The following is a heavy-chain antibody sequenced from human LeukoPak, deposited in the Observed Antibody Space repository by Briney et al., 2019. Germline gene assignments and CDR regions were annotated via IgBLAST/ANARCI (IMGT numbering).Heavy chain of an antibody. J-gene: IGHJ6*02. CDR1: GVTFWNYR. CDR3: ARVSPVVAVPTARIFNYARDV. CDR2: LNRGGSDQ. Sequence: GGSLRLSCVASGVTFWNYRMHGVRQAPGKGLVCFSHLNRGGSDQTYADSVEGRFTISRDNGNNTPYLQMSSLRAEDTAVYSCARVSPVVAVPTARIFNYARDVCGQGHTVTVSS. V-gene: IGHV3-74*01. D-gene: IGHD2-2*01.